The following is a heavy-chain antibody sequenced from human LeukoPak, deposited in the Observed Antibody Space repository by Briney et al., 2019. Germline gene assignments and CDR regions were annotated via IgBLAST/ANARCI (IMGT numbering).Heavy chain of an antibody. D-gene: IGHD3-22*01. CDR3: ARGRLNYNSGGYYENPHLDY. V-gene: IGHV1-46*01. J-gene: IGHJ4*02. CDR2: INPTGGST. CDR1: GYTFTSYY. Sequence: ASVKVSCKASGYTFTSYYMHWVRQAPGQGLEWMGLINPTGGSTGYAQKFQGRVTMTRDMSTSTDYMELSSLRSEDTAVYYCARGRLNYNSGGYYENPHLDYWGQGTLVTVSS.